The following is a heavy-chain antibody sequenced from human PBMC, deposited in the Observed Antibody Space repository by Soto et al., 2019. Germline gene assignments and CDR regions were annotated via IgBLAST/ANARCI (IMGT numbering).Heavy chain of an antibody. J-gene: IGHJ4*02. CDR3: ARDRSYHDSSGSYSPPY. CDR2: ISGSAATT. D-gene: IGHD3-22*01. CDR1: GFTFSSYA. V-gene: IGHV3-23*01. Sequence: EVQLLESGGGLVQPGGSLRLSCAASGFTFSSYAMNWVRQAPGKGLEWVSAISGSAATTHFADSVKGRFTISRDNSKNPLYLQMNSLRAEDTAVYYCARDRSYHDSSGSYSPPYWGQGTLVTVSS.